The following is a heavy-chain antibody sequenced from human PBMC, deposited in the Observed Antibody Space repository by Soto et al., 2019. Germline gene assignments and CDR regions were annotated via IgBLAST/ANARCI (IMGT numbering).Heavy chain of an antibody. J-gene: IGHJ4*02. Sequence: SETLSLTCTVSGASINSGDYYWSWIRQPPGKVLEWIGHIYYSGSTYYNPPLKSRAGIXGXXSXSXVXLXXXSVTXADTAVYFCARILMNYYRLDYWGQGALVTVSS. V-gene: IGHV4-30-4*01. CDR3: ARILMNYYRLDY. CDR1: GASINSGDYY. CDR2: IYYSGST. D-gene: IGHD3-10*01.